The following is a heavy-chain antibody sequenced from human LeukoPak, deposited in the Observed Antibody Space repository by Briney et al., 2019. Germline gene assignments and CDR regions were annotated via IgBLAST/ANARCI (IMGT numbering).Heavy chain of an antibody. V-gene: IGHV5-51*01. D-gene: IGHD2-21*02. CDR3: ARQAYCGGDCYSSYFDY. J-gene: IGHJ4*02. CDR2: IYPGDSDT. Sequence: GESLKISCKGSGCSFTSYWIGWVRQMPGKGLEWMGIIYPGDSDTRYSPSFQGQVTISADKSISTAYLQWSSLKASDTAMYYCARQAYCGGDCYSSYFDYWGQGTLVTVSS. CDR1: GCSFTSYW.